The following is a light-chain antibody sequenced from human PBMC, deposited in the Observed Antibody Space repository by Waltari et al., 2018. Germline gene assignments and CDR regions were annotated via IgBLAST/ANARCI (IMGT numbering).Light chain of an antibody. Sequence: QSALTQPPSASGSPGQSFTISCTGPSSDVGGYTSVSWYQQHPAKAPTLMIYEVSERPSGVPDRFSGSKSGNTASLTVSGLQAEDEADYYCSSHGGSNNFYVFGSGTKVTVL. V-gene: IGLV2-8*01. CDR2: EVS. CDR1: SSDVGGYTS. CDR3: SSHGGSNNFYV. J-gene: IGLJ1*01.